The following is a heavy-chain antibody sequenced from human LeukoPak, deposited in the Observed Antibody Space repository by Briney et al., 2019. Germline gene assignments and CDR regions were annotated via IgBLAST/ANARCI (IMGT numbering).Heavy chain of an antibody. J-gene: IGHJ3*02. CDR2: IIPIFSTT. D-gene: IGHD2-8*01. Sequence: SVKVSCKTSGGTFSSDIISWVRQAPGQGLEWMGEIIPIFSTTNYAQKFQGRVTITADKSRSTAYMELSSLRSEDTAMYYCARRYCTNGVCYHDRGAFDIWGQGTMVTVSS. CDR3: ARRYCTNGVCYHDRGAFDI. CDR1: GGTFSSDI. V-gene: IGHV1-69*06.